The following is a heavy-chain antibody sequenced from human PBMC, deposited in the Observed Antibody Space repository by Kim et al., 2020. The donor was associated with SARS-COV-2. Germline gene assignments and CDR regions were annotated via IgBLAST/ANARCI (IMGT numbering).Heavy chain of an antibody. Sequence: GGSLRLSCAASGFTVSSNYMSWVRQAPGKGLEWVSVIYSGGSTYYADSVKGRFTISRDNSKNTLYLQMNSLRAEDTAVYYCATLSIWFGELSGAFDIWGQGTMVTVSS. CDR1: GFTVSSNY. CDR2: IYSGGST. D-gene: IGHD3-10*01. J-gene: IGHJ3*02. V-gene: IGHV3-66*04. CDR3: ATLSIWFGELSGAFDI.